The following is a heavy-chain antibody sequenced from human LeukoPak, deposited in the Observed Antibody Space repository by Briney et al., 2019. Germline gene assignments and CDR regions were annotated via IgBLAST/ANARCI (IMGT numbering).Heavy chain of an antibody. CDR2: VIPMLGIP. V-gene: IGHV1-69*02. CDR3: ASPRHGDFYDSRGWF. Sequence: SVKVSCKGSGDSFSNLPISWVRQAPGQGLEWMGRVIPMLGIPNYAQKFQGRVTITADKSTGTTFMELSSLTSDDPAVYYCASPRHGDFYDSRGWFWGQGTLVTVSS. CDR1: GDSFSNLP. D-gene: IGHD3-22*01. J-gene: IGHJ4*02.